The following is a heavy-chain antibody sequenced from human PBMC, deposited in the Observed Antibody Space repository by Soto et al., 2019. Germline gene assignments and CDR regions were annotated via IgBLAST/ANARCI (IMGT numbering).Heavy chain of an antibody. CDR1: AGTFSSYT. J-gene: IGHJ4*02. V-gene: IGHV1-69*02. CDR3: ATSSGSGSLAFDH. CDR2: IIPMLGMS. Sequence: QVQLVQSGAEVKKPGSSVRVSCKASAGTFSSYTINWVRQAPGQGLEWMGRIIPMLGMSNYALRFQGRVTIIADKSTTTAYMALTSLRSDDTAVYYCATSSGSGSLAFDHWGQGTLVTVSS. D-gene: IGHD3-10*01.